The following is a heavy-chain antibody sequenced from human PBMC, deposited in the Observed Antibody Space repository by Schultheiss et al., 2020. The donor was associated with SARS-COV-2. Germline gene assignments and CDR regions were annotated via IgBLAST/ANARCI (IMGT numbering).Heavy chain of an antibody. D-gene: IGHD6-13*01. J-gene: IGHJ6*02. Sequence: GGSLRLSCAASGFIFNNYGMHWVRQAPGKELEWVAVIWYDGSNKFYADSVKGRFTISRDNSKNTLYLQMNSLRAEDTAVYYCARDLGAARGHYYGMDVWGQGTTVTVSS. CDR2: IWYDGSNK. CDR3: ARDLGAARGHYYGMDV. CDR1: GFIFNNYG. V-gene: IGHV3-33*01.